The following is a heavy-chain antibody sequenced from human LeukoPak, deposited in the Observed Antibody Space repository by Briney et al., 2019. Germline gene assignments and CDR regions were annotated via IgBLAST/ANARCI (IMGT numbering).Heavy chain of an antibody. Sequence: GGSLRLSCAVSGFTVSNNYMNWVRQAPGKGLEWVSIIYSGGRTYYADSAKGRFTISRDIFKNTVYLQMNSLRAEDTAVYYCATESGYAVGDYWGQGTLVTVSS. D-gene: IGHD5-12*01. CDR3: ATESGYAVGDY. V-gene: IGHV3-53*01. J-gene: IGHJ4*02. CDR2: IYSGGRT. CDR1: GFTVSNNY.